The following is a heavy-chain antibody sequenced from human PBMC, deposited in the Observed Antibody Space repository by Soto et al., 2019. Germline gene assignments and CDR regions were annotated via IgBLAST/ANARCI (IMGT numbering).Heavy chain of an antibody. V-gene: IGHV1-8*01. J-gene: IGHJ3*02. CDR3: ARVKRPPKEAAIVPDAFDI. CDR2: MNPNSGNK. D-gene: IGHD2-2*02. Sequence: ASVKVSCKASGYTFTSYDINWVRQATGQGLEWMGWMNPNSGNKGYAQKFQGRVTMTRNTSISTAYVELSSLRSEDTAVYYCARVKRPPKEAAIVPDAFDIWGQGTMVTVSS. CDR1: GYTFTSYD.